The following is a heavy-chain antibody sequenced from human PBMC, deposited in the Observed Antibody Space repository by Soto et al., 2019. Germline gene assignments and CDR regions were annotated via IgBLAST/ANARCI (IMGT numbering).Heavy chain of an antibody. CDR1: GLTFSRYA. Sequence: GGSLRLSCAASGLTFSRYAMHWVRQAPGKGLEWVAVISYDGSNKYYADSVKGRFTISRDNSKNTLYLQMNSLRAEDTAVYYCARSDFPYWGQGTLVTVSS. V-gene: IGHV3-30-3*01. CDR2: ISYDGSNK. D-gene: IGHD3-3*01. J-gene: IGHJ4*02. CDR3: ARSDFPY.